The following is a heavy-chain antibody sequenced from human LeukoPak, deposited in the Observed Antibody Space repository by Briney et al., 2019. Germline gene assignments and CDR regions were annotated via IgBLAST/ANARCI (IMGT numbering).Heavy chain of an antibody. CDR3: ARHGPLYEYFYYNMDV. V-gene: IGHV4-59*08. Sequence: SETLSLTCTVSGDSISSYYWSWIRQPPGKGLEWLGYIYYSGSIDYSPSLKSRVTISVDTSKNQFSLKVSSVTAADTAVYYCARHGPLYEYFYYNMDVWGQGTTVTVSS. CDR2: IYYSGSI. D-gene: IGHD5/OR15-5a*01. J-gene: IGHJ6*02. CDR1: GDSISSYY.